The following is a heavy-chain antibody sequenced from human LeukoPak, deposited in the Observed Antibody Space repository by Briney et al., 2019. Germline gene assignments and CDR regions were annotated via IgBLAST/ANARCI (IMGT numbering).Heavy chain of an antibody. CDR3: ARGFCTSGHCYNDFDY. V-gene: IGHV1-69*06. Sequence: ASVKVSCKASVYTFSIYSISWVRQAPGLGLEWMGRIIPMSNTVDYAQRFQDRVTITADKSTGTAYMELSSLRSDDTAVYYCARGFCTSGHCYNDFDYWGQGTQVTVSS. CDR2: IIPMSNTV. J-gene: IGHJ4*02. D-gene: IGHD2-15*01. CDR1: VYTFSIYS.